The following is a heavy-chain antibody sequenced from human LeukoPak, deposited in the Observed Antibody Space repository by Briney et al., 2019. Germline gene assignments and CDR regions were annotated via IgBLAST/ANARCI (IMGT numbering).Heavy chain of an antibody. D-gene: IGHD2-15*01. CDR1: GYTFTSYG. CDR2: ISAYNGNT. Sequence: ASVKVSCKASGYTFTSYGISCVRQAPGQGLEWMGWISAYNGNTNYAQKLQGRVTMTTDTSTSTAYMELRSLRSDDTAVYYCARSYCSGGSCYSSIDYWGQGTLVTVSS. J-gene: IGHJ4*02. CDR3: ARSYCSGGSCYSSIDY. V-gene: IGHV1-18*01.